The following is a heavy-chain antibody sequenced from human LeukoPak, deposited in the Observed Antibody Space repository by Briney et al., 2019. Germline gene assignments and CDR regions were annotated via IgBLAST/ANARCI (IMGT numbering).Heavy chain of an antibody. Sequence: QPGRSLRPSCAASGFTFSTYWMSWVRQAPGKGLEWVANIKQDGSEKYSVDSVKGRFTISRDNAKNSLYLQMSSLRAEDTAIYYCARDWGPSITVFGGQKWFDPWGQGTLVTVSS. J-gene: IGHJ5*02. V-gene: IGHV3-7*01. CDR2: IKQDGSEK. D-gene: IGHD3-3*01. CDR1: GFTFSTYW. CDR3: ARDWGPSITVFGGQKWFDP.